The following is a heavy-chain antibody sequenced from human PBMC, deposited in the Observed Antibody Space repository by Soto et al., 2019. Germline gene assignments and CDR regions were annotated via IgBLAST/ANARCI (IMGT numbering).Heavy chain of an antibody. CDR2: IYYSGST. D-gene: IGHD5-12*01. Sequence: SETLSLTCTVSGGSISSSSYYWGWIRQPPGKGLEWIGSIYYSGSTYYNPSLKSRVTISVDTSKNQFSLKLSSVTAADTAVYYCARHPQYIVATGGWFDPWGQGTLVTVSS. CDR3: ARHPQYIVATGGWFDP. CDR1: GGSISSSSYY. V-gene: IGHV4-39*01. J-gene: IGHJ5*02.